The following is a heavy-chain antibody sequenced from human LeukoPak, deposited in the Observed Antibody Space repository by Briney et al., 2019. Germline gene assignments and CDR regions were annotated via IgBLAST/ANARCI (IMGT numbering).Heavy chain of an antibody. J-gene: IGHJ4*02. CDR3: ARAYGSGSYYSPYFDY. D-gene: IGHD3-10*01. CDR2: IIPIFGTA. CDR1: GGTFSSYA. V-gene: IGHV1-69*05. Sequence: GASVKVPCKASGGTFSSYAISWVRQAPGQGLEWMGGIIPIFGTANYAQKFQGRVTITTDESTSTAYMELSSLRSEDTAVYYCARAYGSGSYYSPYFDYWGQGTLVTVSS.